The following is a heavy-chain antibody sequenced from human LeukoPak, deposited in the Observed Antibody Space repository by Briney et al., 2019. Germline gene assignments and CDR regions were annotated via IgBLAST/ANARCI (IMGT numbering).Heavy chain of an antibody. CDR2: INQDGGTS. Sequence: PGGSLRLSCAASGFTFSSLWMSWVRQAPGRGPEWVANINQDGGTSYYVASVKGRFTIPRDNAKNSLSLRMSSLRAEDTAVYYCTKDRQGPNQYHMDVWGKGTTVTVSS. V-gene: IGHV3-7*01. J-gene: IGHJ6*03. CDR3: TKDRQGPNQYHMDV. CDR1: GFTFSSLW.